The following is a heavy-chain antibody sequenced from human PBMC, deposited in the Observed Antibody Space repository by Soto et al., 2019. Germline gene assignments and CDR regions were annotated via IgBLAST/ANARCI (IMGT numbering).Heavy chain of an antibody. CDR2: IFYSGST. J-gene: IGHJ6*03. V-gene: IGHV4-39*01. CDR1: GGSISSSRDY. CDR3: ARIQNVYYYYMDV. Sequence: QLQLQESGPGLVKPSETLSLTCTVSGGSISSSRDYWGWIRQPPGKGLVWIGGIFYSGSTYFNPSFRSRVTIAVDSSKNQFSLRLSSVTAADTAVYYCARIQNVYYYYMDVWGKGTTVTVSS.